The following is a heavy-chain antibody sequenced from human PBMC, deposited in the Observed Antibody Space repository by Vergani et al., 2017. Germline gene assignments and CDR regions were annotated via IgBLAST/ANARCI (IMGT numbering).Heavy chain of an antibody. CDR1: GGSFNTYY. CDR2: IYSTGST. D-gene: IGHD2-15*01. Sequence: QVQLEESGPGLVKPSETLSLTCTVSGGSFNTYYWSWIRQSPGKGLEWIGYIYSTGSTNYNPSLNSLVTMSVDTSKNQFSLKLSSVTAADTAVYYCTRHWAVVAANNWFDPWGQGTLVTVSS. V-gene: IGHV4-59*08. CDR3: TRHWAVVAANNWFDP. J-gene: IGHJ5*02.